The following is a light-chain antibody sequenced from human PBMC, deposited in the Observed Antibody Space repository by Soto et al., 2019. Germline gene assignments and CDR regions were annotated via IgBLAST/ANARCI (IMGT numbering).Light chain of an antibody. J-gene: IGKJ4*01. CDR1: QGISSY. Sequence: AIRMTQSPSSFSASTGDRVTITCRASQGISSYVAWYQQKPGKVPKLLIYAASTLQSGGPSRFSGSGSGTDFTLTISGLQSEDVATYYCQQYYSYPPLTFGGGTKVEIK. CDR3: QQYYSYPPLT. CDR2: AAS. V-gene: IGKV1-8*01.